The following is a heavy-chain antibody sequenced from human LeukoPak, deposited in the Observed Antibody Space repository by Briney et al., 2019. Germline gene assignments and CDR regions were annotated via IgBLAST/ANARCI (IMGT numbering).Heavy chain of an antibody. CDR3: ARANWDDVFDI. CDR1: GFTFSSYA. J-gene: IGHJ3*02. V-gene: IGHV3-30-3*01. D-gene: IGHD1-26*01. Sequence: GGSLRLSCAASGFTFSSYAMHWVRQAPGKGLEWVAVISYDGSNKYYADSVKGRFTISRDNAKSSLHVQMNSLRAEDTAVYYCARANWDDVFDIWGQGTMVTVSS. CDR2: ISYDGSNK.